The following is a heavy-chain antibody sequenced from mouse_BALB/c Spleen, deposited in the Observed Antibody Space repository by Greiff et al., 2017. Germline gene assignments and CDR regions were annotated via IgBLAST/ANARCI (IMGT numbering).Heavy chain of an antibody. V-gene: IGHV2-6-7*01. D-gene: IGHD2-1*01. J-gene: IGHJ1*01. CDR1: GFSFTGYG. CDR2: IWGDGST. Sequence: VKLMESGPGLVAPSQSLSITCTVSGFSFTGYGVNWVRQPPGKGLEWLGMIWGDGSTDYNSALNSRLSISKDNSKSQVFLKMNSLQTDDTARYYCARDYYGNYVFDVWGAGTTVTVSS. CDR3: ARDYYGNYVFDV.